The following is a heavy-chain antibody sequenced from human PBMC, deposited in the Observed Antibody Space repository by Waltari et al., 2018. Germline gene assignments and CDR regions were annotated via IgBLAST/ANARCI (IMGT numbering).Heavy chain of an antibody. D-gene: IGHD1-1*01. CDR1: GFRLCDLD. CDR3: ARRRDVYNPFFDF. V-gene: IGHV3-30*02. Sequence: QVQLVESGGGVVQPGGSRRLSCAASGFRLCDLDMHCVRPTQGKGLEWVTFIRDDGSQKSYADSVKGRFTISRDNSKNTLYLQMNSLRGEDTAVYYCARRRDVYNPFFDFWGQGTLVTVSS. J-gene: IGHJ4*02. CDR2: IRDDGSQK.